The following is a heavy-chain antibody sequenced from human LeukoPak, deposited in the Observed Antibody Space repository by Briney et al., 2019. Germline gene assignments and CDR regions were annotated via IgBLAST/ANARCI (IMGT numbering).Heavy chain of an antibody. Sequence: GGSLRLSCAASGFRFSYHDMHWVRQAPGKGLEFVSSIGAAGAHTFYADPVKGRFTISRDNFQSTMYLQMDGLRPEDSAVHYCARELGGTKTGGFDIWGQGTVVTVSS. V-gene: IGHV3-64*02. J-gene: IGHJ3*02. CDR3: ARELGGTKTGGFDI. D-gene: IGHD1-14*01. CDR1: GFRFSYHD. CDR2: IGAAGAHT.